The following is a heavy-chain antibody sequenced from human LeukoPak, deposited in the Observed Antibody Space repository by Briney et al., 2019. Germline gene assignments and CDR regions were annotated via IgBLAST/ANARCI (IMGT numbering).Heavy chain of an antibody. CDR3: ATRYCTISACRASSYKSFDV. Sequence: GGSLRLSCVASGFTFRSYWMTWVRQAPGKGLEWVANIKEDGGEGYYVDSVKGRFTVSRDNAKNSLYLQLTSLRAEDTAVYYCATRYCTISACRASSYKSFDVWGKETTVIVSS. CDR1: GFTFRSYW. D-gene: IGHD2-8*01. CDR2: IKEDGGEG. V-gene: IGHV3-7*01. J-gene: IGHJ6*04.